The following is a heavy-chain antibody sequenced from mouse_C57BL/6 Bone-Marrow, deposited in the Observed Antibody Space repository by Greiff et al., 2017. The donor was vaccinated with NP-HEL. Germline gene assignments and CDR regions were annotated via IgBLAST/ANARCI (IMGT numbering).Heavy chain of an antibody. CDR3: AIYYGNSWFAY. D-gene: IGHD2-1*01. J-gene: IGHJ3*01. CDR2: IHPNSGST. Sequence: VQLQQPGAELVKPGASVTLSCKASGYTFTSYWMHWVKQRPGQGLEWIGMIHPNSGSTNYNEKFKSKATLTVDKSSSTAYMQLSSLTSEDSAVYYCAIYYGNSWFAYWGQGTLVTVSA. CDR1: GYTFTSYW. V-gene: IGHV1-64*01.